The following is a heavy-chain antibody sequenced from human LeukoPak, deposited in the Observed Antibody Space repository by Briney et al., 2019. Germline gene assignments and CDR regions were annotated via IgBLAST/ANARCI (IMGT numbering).Heavy chain of an antibody. CDR1: GFTFSSYA. J-gene: IGHJ3*02. CDR3: AKGADILTGYYRGDAFDI. D-gene: IGHD3-9*01. Sequence: PGGSLRLSCAASGFTFSSYAMSWVRQAPGKGLEWVSAISGSGGSTYYADSVKGRFTISRDNSKNTLYLQMNSLRAEDTAVYYCAKGADILTGYYRGDAFDIWGQGTMVTVSS. V-gene: IGHV3-23*01. CDR2: ISGSGGST.